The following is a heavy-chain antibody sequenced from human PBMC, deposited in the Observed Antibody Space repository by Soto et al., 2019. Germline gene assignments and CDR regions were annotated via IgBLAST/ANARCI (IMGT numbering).Heavy chain of an antibody. V-gene: IGHV1-2*04. J-gene: IGHJ4*02. Sequence: ASVKVSCKASGYTFTGYYMHWVRQAPGQGLEWMGWINPNSGGTNYAQKFQGWVTMTRDTSISTAYMELSRLRSDDTAVYYCARHLPYCSGCSCSAGYFDYWGQGTLVTVSS. CDR1: GYTFTGYY. CDR2: INPNSGGT. CDR3: ARHLPYCSGCSCSAGYFDY. D-gene: IGHD2-15*01.